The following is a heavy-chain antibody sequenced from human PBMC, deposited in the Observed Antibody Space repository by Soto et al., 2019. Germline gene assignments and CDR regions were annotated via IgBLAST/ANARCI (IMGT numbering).Heavy chain of an antibody. J-gene: IGHJ5*02. CDR3: ERAYYYGQNGFDP. V-gene: IGHV2-5*02. CDR1: GFSLSTSGVA. D-gene: IGHD3-10*01. Sequence: QITLKESGPTLVKPTQTLTLTCTFSGFSLSTSGVAVGWIRQPPGKALECLTLIYWDDDKRYSPSLKSRLTIAEGPTKNQVVITVANMAPVNTATYYCERAYYYGQNGFDPWGQGTMVTVSS. CDR2: IYWDDDK.